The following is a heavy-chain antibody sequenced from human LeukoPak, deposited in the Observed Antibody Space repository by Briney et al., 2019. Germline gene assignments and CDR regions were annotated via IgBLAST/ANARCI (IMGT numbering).Heavy chain of an antibody. CDR1: GGSISSYY. J-gene: IGHJ3*02. Sequence: SETLSLTCTVSGGSISSYYWSWIRQPAGKGLEWIGRIYTSGSTNYNPSLKSRVTISVDTSKNQFSLKLSSVTAADTAVYYCAREGAVYYDSSGYYYSGHAFDIWGQGTMVTVSS. D-gene: IGHD3-22*01. CDR2: IYTSGST. V-gene: IGHV4-4*07. CDR3: AREGAVYYDSSGYYYSGHAFDI.